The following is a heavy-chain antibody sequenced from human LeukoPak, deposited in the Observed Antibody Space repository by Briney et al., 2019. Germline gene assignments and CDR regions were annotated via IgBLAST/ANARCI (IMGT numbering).Heavy chain of an antibody. CDR1: GFTFSGSA. J-gene: IGHJ4*02. CDR3: TRFGGPLWGSVDY. V-gene: IGHV3-73*01. CDR2: IRSKANSYAT. D-gene: IGHD3-16*01. Sequence: QPGGSLRLSCAASGFTFSGSAMHWVRQASGKGLEWVGRIRSKANSYATAYAASVKGRFTISRDDSKNTAYLQMNSLKTEDTAVYYCTRFGGPLWGSVDYWGQGTLVTVSS.